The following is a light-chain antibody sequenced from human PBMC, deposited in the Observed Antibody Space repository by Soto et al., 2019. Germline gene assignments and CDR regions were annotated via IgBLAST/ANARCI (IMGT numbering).Light chain of an antibody. J-gene: IGKJ1*01. V-gene: IGKV3-20*01. CDR3: QQYGSSPRT. CDR2: DAS. Sequence: EIVLTQSPGTLSFSPGERATLSGRASQNILSNLAWYQQKPGQAPRLLIHDASSRATGISDRFTGSGSGTDFTLTITTLEPEDFAVYYCQQYGSSPRTFGLGTKVDIK. CDR1: QNILSN.